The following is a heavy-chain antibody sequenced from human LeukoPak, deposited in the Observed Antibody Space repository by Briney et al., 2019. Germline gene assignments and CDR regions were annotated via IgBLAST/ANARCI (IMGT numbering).Heavy chain of an antibody. Sequence: PGGSLRVSCVASGFSFSSNAMSWVRQAPAGGLEWASSIRGNSDTFYADSVKGRFTLSRDDSRNTVSLHMNNLRVEDSAVYYCARASWISTADAVWWGQGTLVTVSS. V-gene: IGHV3-23*01. CDR1: GFSFSSNA. CDR3: ARASWISTADAVW. CDR2: IRGNSDT. D-gene: IGHD2-2*03. J-gene: IGHJ4*02.